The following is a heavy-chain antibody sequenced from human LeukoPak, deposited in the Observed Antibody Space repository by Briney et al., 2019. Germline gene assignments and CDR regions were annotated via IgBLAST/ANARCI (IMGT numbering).Heavy chain of an antibody. D-gene: IGHD2-2*02. CDR2: IKQDGSEK. Sequence: GGSLRLSCAASGFTFSSFWMSWVRQAPGKGLEWVANIKQDGSEKYYVDSVKGRFTISRDNAKNSLYLQMNSLRAEDTAVYYCARVRIVVVPAAITGAFDIWGQGTMVTVSS. CDR3: ARVRIVVVPAAITGAFDI. V-gene: IGHV3-7*01. J-gene: IGHJ3*02. CDR1: GFTFSSFW.